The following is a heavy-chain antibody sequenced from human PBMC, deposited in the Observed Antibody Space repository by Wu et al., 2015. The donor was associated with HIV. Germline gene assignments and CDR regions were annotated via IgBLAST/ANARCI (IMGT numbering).Heavy chain of an antibody. CDR1: GYTFTGYY. V-gene: IGHV1-2*02. J-gene: IGHJ3*02. CDR3: ARAEGIYYYGSGSYHDAFDI. D-gene: IGHD3-10*01. Sequence: QVQLVQSGAEVKKPGASVKVSCKASGYTFTGYYMHWVRQAPGQGLEWMGWINPNSGGTNYAQKFQGRVTMTRDTSISTAYMELSRLRSDDTAVYYCARAEGIYYYGSGSYHDAFDIWGQGTMVTVSS. CDR2: INPNSGGT.